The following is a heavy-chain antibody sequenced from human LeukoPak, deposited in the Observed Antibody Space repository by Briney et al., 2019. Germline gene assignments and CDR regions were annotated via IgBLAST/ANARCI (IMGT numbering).Heavy chain of an antibody. J-gene: IGHJ3*02. CDR2: IYPGDSDT. D-gene: IGHD2-2*01. CDR1: GCSFTSYW. Sequence: GESLKISCKGSGCSFTSYWIGWVRQMPGKGLEWMGIIYPGDSDTRYSPSFQGQVTISADKSISTAYLQWSSLKASDTAMYYCASSLGYCSSTSCYDAFDIWGQGTMVTVSS. V-gene: IGHV5-51*01. CDR3: ASSLGYCSSTSCYDAFDI.